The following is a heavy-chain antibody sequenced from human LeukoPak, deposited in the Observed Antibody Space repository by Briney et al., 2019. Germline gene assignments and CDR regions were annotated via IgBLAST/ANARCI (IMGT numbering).Heavy chain of an antibody. CDR3: GRETPASSTSCFYYYYYMDV. CDR2: ISSSSSYI. D-gene: IGHD2-2*01. V-gene: IGHV3-21*01. CDR1: GFTFSSYS. J-gene: IGHJ6*03. Sequence: GGSLRLSCAASGFTFSSYSMNWVRQAPGKRLEWVSSISSSSSYIYYADSVKGRFTISRDNAKNSLYLQMNSLRAEDTAVHYCGRETPASSTSCFYYYYYMDVWEKGTTVTVS.